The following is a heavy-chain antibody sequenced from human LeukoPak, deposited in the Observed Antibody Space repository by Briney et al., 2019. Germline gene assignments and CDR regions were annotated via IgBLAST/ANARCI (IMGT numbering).Heavy chain of an antibody. CDR2: INHSGST. D-gene: IGHD3-10*01. V-gene: IGHV4-34*01. J-gene: IGHJ4*02. CDR1: GGSFSGYY. Sequence: SETLSLTCAVYGGSFSGYYWSWIRQPPGKGLEWIGEINHSGSTNYNPSLMSRVTISVDTSKNQFSLKLSSVTAADTAVYYCARGITMVRGASFDYWGQGTLVTVSS. CDR3: ARGITMVRGASFDY.